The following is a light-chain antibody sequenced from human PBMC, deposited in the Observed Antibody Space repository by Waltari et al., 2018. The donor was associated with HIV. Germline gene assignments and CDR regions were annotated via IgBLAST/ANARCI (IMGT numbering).Light chain of an antibody. CDR3: CSYAGTYVI. CDR2: DVT. Sequence: QSALTQPRSVSGSPCQSVTISCTVTSSDVGGFNYVSWYQHHPGKAPKLIIYDVTKRPSGVPDRFSGSKSGNTASLTISGLQAEDEADYSCCSYAGTYVIFGGGTNLAVL. J-gene: IGLJ2*01. V-gene: IGLV2-11*01. CDR1: SSDVGGFNY.